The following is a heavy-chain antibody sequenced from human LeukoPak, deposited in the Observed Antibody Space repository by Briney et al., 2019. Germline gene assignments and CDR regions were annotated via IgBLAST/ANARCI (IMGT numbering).Heavy chain of an antibody. D-gene: IGHD5-12*01. J-gene: IGHJ4*02. CDR1: GYNFGTYW. CDR2: IYPGDSDT. CDR3: WRREVATYFFDW. Sequence: GESLKISCKGSGYNFGTYWIGWVRQMPGKGLEWMGSIYPGDSDTTYSPSFQGQVTISADQSISNAYLQRSNRMRSDASTYYCWRREVATYFFDWCGQGILVTASA. V-gene: IGHV5-51*01.